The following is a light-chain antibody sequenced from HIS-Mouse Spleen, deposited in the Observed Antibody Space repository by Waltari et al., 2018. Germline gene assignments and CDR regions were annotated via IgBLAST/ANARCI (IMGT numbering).Light chain of an antibody. CDR3: QSYDSSLSGWV. CDR1: TPNIGAGSD. V-gene: IGLV1-40*01. J-gene: IGLJ3*02. CDR2: GNS. Sequence: QPVLTHPPSVSGAPGPRVTLLSTRCTPNIGAGSDVPWYQQLPGPAPKLLIYGNSNRPSGVPDRFSGSKSGTSASLAITGLQAEDEADYYCQSYDSSLSGWVFGGGTKLTVL.